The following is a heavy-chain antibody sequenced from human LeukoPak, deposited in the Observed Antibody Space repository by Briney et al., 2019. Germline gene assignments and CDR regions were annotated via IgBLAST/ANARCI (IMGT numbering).Heavy chain of an antibody. CDR1: GGSISSSSYY. J-gene: IGHJ4*02. V-gene: IGHV4-39*01. D-gene: IGHD3-3*01. CDR3: ATNEWSGYYFEY. CDR2: IYSSGST. Sequence: SSETLSLTCTVSGGSISSSSYYWGWIRQPPGKGLEWIGSIYSSGSTYYNPSLKGRVTISVDTSKNQFSLKLSSVTAADTAVYYCATNEWSGYYFEYWGQGTLVPVSS.